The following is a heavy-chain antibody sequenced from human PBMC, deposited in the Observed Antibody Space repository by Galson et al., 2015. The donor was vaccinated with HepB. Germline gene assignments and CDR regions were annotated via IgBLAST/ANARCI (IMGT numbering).Heavy chain of an antibody. J-gene: IGHJ4*02. V-gene: IGHV3-21*01. CDR1: GFTFRSYS. Sequence: SLRLSCATSGFTFRSYSMNWVRQAPGKGLEWVSSISPNDDYIYYAETLRGRFSISRDNARNSLYLQMNSLRAEDTAVYYCARGGLQKQRNVCFDFWGRGTLVTVSS. CDR3: ARGGLQKQRNVCFDF. CDR2: ISPNDDYI. D-gene: IGHD3-10*01.